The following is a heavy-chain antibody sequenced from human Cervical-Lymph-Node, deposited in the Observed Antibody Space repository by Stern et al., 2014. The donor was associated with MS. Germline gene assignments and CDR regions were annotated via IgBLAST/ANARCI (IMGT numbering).Heavy chain of an antibody. D-gene: IGHD4-17*01. CDR2: INYSGNP. CDR1: GVSISSGDYY. J-gene: IGHJ4*02. CDR3: ARERGYGDPFDY. Sequence: QVQLQESGPRLVKPSQTLSLTCTVSGVSISSGDYYWSWFCQPPGKGLEWIGFINYSGNPFSNPSLKSRLTISVDTSKNQFSLKLSSVTAADTAVYYCARERGYGDPFDYWGQGTLVTVSS. V-gene: IGHV4-30-4*01.